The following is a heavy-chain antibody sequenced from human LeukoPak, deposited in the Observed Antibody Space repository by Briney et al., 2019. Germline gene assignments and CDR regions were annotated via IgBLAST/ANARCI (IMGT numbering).Heavy chain of an antibody. CDR3: ARGAYDSSGSFWY. CDR1: GFTLSSYS. CDR2: ISSSSSYI. D-gene: IGHD3-22*01. Sequence: PGGSLRLSCAASGFTLSSYSMNWVRQAPGKGLEWVSSISSSSSYIYYADSVKGRFTISRDNAKNSLYLQMNSLRAEDTAVYYCARGAYDSSGSFWYWGQGTLVTVSS. V-gene: IGHV3-21*01. J-gene: IGHJ4*02.